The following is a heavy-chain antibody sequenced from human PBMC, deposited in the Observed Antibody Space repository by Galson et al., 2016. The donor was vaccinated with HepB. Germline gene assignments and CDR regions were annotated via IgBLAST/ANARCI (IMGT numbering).Heavy chain of an antibody. CDR3: AKERLVRRIFDH. V-gene: IGHV3-23*01. Sequence: PRLSCAASGFVFSNFGLSWVRQAPWKGLEWVASISTRRTTYYSDSVQGRFTVSRDNSNNTLYLQMNGLRAEDTAVYYCAKERLVRRIFDHWGQGTLLTVSS. CDR1: GFVFSNFG. CDR2: ISTRRTT. D-gene: IGHD1-1*01. J-gene: IGHJ4*02.